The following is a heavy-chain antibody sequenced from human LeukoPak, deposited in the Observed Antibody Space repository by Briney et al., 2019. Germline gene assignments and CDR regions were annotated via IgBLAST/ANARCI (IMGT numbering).Heavy chain of an antibody. CDR1: GGSISTSTYY. D-gene: IGHD1-26*01. J-gene: IGHJ2*01. Sequence: NPSETLSLTCTVSGGSISTSTYYWGWIRQPPGKGLERIGSISYSGSTYNNPSLKSRVTISVDTPKNQFSLKLSSVTAPDTAVYYCARRVYSGSYNWYFALWGRGTLVTVS. V-gene: IGHV4-39*01. CDR3: ARRVYSGSYNWYFAL. CDR2: ISYSGST.